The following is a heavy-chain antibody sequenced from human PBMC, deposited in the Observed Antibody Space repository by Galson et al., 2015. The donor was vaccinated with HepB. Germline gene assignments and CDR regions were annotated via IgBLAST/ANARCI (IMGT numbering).Heavy chain of an antibody. D-gene: IGHD6-19*01. CDR1: GGSISSYY. CDR3: ARFQVPRVAGEYYFDY. V-gene: IGHV4-59*01. CDR2: IYYDGST. J-gene: IGHJ4*02. Sequence: ETLSLTCTVSGGSISSYYWSWIRQPPGKGLEWIGYIYYDGSTNYIPSLKSRVTISVDTSKNQFSLKLSSVTAADTAMYFCARFQVPRVAGEYYFDYWGQGTLVTVSS.